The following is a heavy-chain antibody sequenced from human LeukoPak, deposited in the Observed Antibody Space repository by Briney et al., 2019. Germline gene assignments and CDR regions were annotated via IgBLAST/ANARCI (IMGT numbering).Heavy chain of an antibody. V-gene: IGHV1-8*01. J-gene: IGHJ4*02. Sequence: ASVKVSCKASGYTFTSYDINWVRQATGQGLEWMGWMNPNSGNTGYAQKFQGRVTMTRNTSISTAYMELSSLRSEDTAVYYCARVVPPMYYFDYWGQGTLVTVSS. CDR1: GYTFTSYD. CDR3: ARVVPPMYYFDY. CDR2: MNPNSGNT.